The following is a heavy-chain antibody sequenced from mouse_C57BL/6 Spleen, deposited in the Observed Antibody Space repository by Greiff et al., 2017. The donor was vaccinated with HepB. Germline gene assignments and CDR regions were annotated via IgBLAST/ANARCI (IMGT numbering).Heavy chain of an antibody. J-gene: IGHJ4*01. CDR1: GYTFTSYW. CDR2: IDPSDSET. D-gene: IGHD2-3*01. CDR3: ARGYDVKDAMDY. Sequence: VQLQESGAELVRPGSSVKLSCKASGYTFTSYWMHWVKQRPIQGLEWIGNIDPSDSETHYNQKFKDKATLTVDKSSSTAYMQLSSLTSEDSAVYYCARGYDVKDAMDYWGQGTSVTVSS. V-gene: IGHV1-52*01.